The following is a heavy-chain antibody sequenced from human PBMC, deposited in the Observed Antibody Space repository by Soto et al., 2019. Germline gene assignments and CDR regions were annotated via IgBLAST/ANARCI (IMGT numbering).Heavy chain of an antibody. CDR2: IYHSGST. CDR3: ARAQTAAENYYYYMDV. J-gene: IGHJ6*03. V-gene: IGHV4-4*02. D-gene: IGHD6-25*01. CDR1: SGSISSSNW. Sequence: QVQLQESGPGLVKPSATLSLTCAVSSGSISSSNWWRWVRQPPGKGLEWIGEIYHSGSTNYNPSLKGRVTISVDKSKNQVSLNLSSVTAADTAVYYCARAQTAAENYYYYMDVWGKGTTVTVSS.